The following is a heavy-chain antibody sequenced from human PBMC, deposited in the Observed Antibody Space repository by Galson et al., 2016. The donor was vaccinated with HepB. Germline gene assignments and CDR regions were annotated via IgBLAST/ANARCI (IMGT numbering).Heavy chain of an antibody. Sequence: SLRLSCAASGFIFSTYAMSWVRQAPGKGLEWVSAISGSGDSTYYADSVKGRFTISRDNSKNTLYLQMNSLRGEDTAVYYCAKGRADLTDYYYCGMDVWGHGTTVTVSS. V-gene: IGHV3-23*01. J-gene: IGHJ6*02. D-gene: IGHD4/OR15-4a*01. CDR3: AKGRADLTDYYYCGMDV. CDR1: GFIFSTYA. CDR2: ISGSGDST.